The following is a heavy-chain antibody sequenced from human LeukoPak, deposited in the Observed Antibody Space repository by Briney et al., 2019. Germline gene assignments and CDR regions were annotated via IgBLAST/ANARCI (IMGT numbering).Heavy chain of an antibody. CDR1: GGTSSSYA. V-gene: IGHV1-69*04. CDR3: ARGDYDSSGTDY. D-gene: IGHD3-22*01. J-gene: IGHJ4*02. Sequence: SVKFSCKASGGTSSSYAISWVRQAPGQGLEWMGRIIPILGIANYAQKFQGRVTITADKSTSTAYMELSSLRSEDTAVYYCARGDYDSSGTDYWGQGTLVTVSS. CDR2: IIPILGIA.